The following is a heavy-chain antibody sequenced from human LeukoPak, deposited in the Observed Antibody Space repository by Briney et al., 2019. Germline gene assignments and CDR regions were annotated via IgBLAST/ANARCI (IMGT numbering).Heavy chain of an antibody. Sequence: GGSLRLSCAASGFTFSSYAMSWVRQAPGKGLEWVSAISGSGGSTYYADSVKGRFTISRDNSKNTLYLQMNSLRAEDTAVYYCARDLGGGSSSSIYYYYYGMDVWGQGTTVTVS. CDR3: ARDLGGGSSSSIYYYYYGMDV. CDR1: GFTFSSYA. J-gene: IGHJ6*02. CDR2: ISGSGGST. V-gene: IGHV3-23*01. D-gene: IGHD6-6*01.